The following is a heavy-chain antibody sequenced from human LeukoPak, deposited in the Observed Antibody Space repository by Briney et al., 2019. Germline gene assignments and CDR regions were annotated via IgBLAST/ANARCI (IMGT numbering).Heavy chain of an antibody. CDR3: AKDQSPLLAVAGTGAFDI. V-gene: IGHV4-34*01. J-gene: IGHJ3*02. D-gene: IGHD6-19*01. CDR1: GGSFSGYY. CDR2: INHSGST. Sequence: SETLSLTCAVYGGSFSGYYWSWIRQPPGKGLEWIGEINHSGSTNYNPSLKSRVTISVDTSKNQFSLKLSSVTAADTALYYCAKDQSPLLAVAGTGAFDIWGQGTMVTVSS.